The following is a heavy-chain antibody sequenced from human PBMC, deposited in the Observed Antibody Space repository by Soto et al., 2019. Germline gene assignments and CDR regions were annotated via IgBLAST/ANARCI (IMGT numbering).Heavy chain of an antibody. CDR3: ARKMPTMIVVVIQNWFDP. CDR1: CDSISAHS. Sequence: PSETLSLTCTVSCDSISAHSWSRVRQPPGKGLEWIGEINHSGSTNYNPSLKSRVTISVDTSKNQFSLKLSSVTAADTAVYYCARKMPTMIVVVIQNWFDPWGQGTLVTVSS. J-gene: IGHJ5*02. D-gene: IGHD3-22*01. V-gene: IGHV4-34*01. CDR2: INHSGST.